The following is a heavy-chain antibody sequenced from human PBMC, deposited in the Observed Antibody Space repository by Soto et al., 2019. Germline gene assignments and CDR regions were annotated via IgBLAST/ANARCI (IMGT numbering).Heavy chain of an antibody. CDR2: ITSDGSDT. CDR3: ARDKVPFYGPGSFAY. D-gene: IGHD3-10*01. V-gene: IGHV3-74*01. J-gene: IGHJ4*02. Sequence: EVQLVESGGGLVQPGGSLRLSCAASGFTFSSYWMHWVRQAPGKGLVWVSRITSDGSDTTYADSVKGRITISRDNAKNTLLLQLNSLRAEDTAVYYCARDKVPFYGPGSFAYWGQGTLVTVSS. CDR1: GFTFSSYW.